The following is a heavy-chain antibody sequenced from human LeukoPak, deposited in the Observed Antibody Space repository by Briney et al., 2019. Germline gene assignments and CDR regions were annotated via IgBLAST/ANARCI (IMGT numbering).Heavy chain of an antibody. CDR1: GFTFSDYY. Sequence: PGGSLRLSCAASGFTFSDYYMSWIRQAPGKGLEWVSYISSSGSTIYYADSVKGRFTISRDNAKNSLYLQMNSLRAEDTAVYYCASSHRVTIFGVGGGRYYFDYWGQGTLVTVSS. CDR2: ISSSGSTI. CDR3: ASSHRVTIFGVGGGRYYFDY. V-gene: IGHV3-11*01. J-gene: IGHJ4*02. D-gene: IGHD3-3*01.